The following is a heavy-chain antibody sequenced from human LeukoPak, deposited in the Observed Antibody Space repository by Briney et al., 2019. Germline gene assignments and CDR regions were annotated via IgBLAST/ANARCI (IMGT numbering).Heavy chain of an antibody. CDR2: IYHSGST. CDR3: ARHSGYYYYYYMDV. D-gene: IGHD2-21*01. CDR1: GYSISSGYY. J-gene: IGHJ6*03. Sequence: PSETLSLTCAVSGYSISSGYYWGWIRQPPGKGLEWIGSIYHSGSTYYNPSLKSRVTISVDTSKNQFSLKLSSVTAADTAVYYCARHSGYYYYYYMDVWGKGTTVTVSS. V-gene: IGHV4-38-2*01.